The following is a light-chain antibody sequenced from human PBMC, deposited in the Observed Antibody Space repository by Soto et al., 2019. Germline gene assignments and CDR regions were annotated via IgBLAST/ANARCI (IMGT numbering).Light chain of an antibody. CDR3: QQLNFYPIT. Sequence: DIQLTQSPSFLSASVGDRVTITCRASQGISSDLAWYQQKPGKAPNLLIYTASTLQTGVPSRFSGSGSGTEFTLTISSLQPEDFATYYCQQLNFYPITFGQGTRLEI. CDR1: QGISSD. CDR2: TAS. J-gene: IGKJ5*01. V-gene: IGKV1-9*01.